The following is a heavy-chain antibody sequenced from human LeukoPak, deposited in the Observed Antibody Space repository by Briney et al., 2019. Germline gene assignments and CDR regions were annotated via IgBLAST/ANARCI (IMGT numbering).Heavy chain of an antibody. CDR3: ARDRRRQYSYGYFDY. J-gene: IGHJ4*02. CDR1: GYTFTSYY. D-gene: IGHD5-18*01. Sequence: GASVKVSCKPSGYTFTSYYMHWVRQAPGQGLEWMGIINPSGGSTSYAQKFQGRVTMTRDMSTSTVYMELSSLRSEDTAVYYCARDRRRQYSYGYFDYWGQGTLVTVSS. V-gene: IGHV1-46*01. CDR2: INPSGGST.